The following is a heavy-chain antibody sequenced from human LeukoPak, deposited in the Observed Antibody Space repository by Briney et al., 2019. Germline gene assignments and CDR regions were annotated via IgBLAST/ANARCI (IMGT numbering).Heavy chain of an antibody. J-gene: IGHJ3*02. V-gene: IGHV3-30-3*01. CDR1: GFTFSRYA. Sequence: GGSLRLSCAASGFTFSRYAMHWVRQAPGKGLEWVALISYDGSNKYYADSVRGRFTISRDNSKNTLYLQMNSLRAEDTAVYYCARSSNDAFDIWGQGTMVTVSS. CDR3: ARSSNDAFDI. CDR2: ISYDGSNK.